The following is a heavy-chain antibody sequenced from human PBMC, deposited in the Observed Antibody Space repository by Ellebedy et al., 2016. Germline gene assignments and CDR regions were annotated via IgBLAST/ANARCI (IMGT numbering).Heavy chain of an antibody. CDR2: MNPNSGNT. J-gene: IGHJ4*02. CDR1: GYTLTSYD. CDR3: ASSSMDTAMVTPLSVGYYFDY. V-gene: IGHV1-8*01. Sequence: ASVKVSCKASGYTLTSYDINWVRQATGQGLEWMGWMNPNSGNTGYAQKFQGRVTMTRNTSISTAYMELRSLGSDDTAVYYCASSSMDTAMVTPLSVGYYFDYWGQGTLVTVSS. D-gene: IGHD5-18*01.